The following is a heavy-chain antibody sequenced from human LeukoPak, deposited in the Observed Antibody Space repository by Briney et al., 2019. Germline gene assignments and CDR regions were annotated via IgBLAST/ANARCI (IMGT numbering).Heavy chain of an antibody. CDR3: ARGTTDYYDIGGYYLVDP. Sequence: AASVRVSCKASGYTFTDHYVHWVRQAPGQGLEWMGWINPSSGGTNIAQKFEGRVAMTGDTSIKTAFLELRRLTYDDTAVYYCARGTTDYYDIGGYYLVDPWGQGTQVTVSS. V-gene: IGHV1-2*02. CDR2: INPSSGGT. D-gene: IGHD3-22*01. CDR1: GYTFTDHY. J-gene: IGHJ5*02.